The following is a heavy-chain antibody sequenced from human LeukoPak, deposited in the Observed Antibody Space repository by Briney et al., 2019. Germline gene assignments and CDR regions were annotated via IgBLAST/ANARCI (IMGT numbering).Heavy chain of an antibody. Sequence: GASVTVSCKVSGYTLTELSLHWVRQAPGKGLEWMGGFDPEDGETIYAQKFQGRVTMTEDTSTDTAYMELSSLRSEDTAVYYCAREERRGIAVANDAFDIWGQGTMVTVSS. J-gene: IGHJ3*02. V-gene: IGHV1-24*01. CDR1: GYTLTELS. CDR2: FDPEDGET. D-gene: IGHD6-19*01. CDR3: AREERRGIAVANDAFDI.